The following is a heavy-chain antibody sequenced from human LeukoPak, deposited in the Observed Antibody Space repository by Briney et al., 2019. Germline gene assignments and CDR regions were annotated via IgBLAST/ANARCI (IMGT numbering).Heavy chain of an antibody. Sequence: SETLSLTCKVSGGSIGSNGFYWGWTRQPPGKGLEWIGSIYYPESTHYNPSLESRVTISVDTSKYQVSLTLSSVTATDTAVYYCVRHVSSGWDYYNGLDVWGQGTTVTVSS. CDR3: VRHVSSGWDYYNGLDV. CDR1: GGSIGSNGFY. V-gene: IGHV4-39*01. J-gene: IGHJ6*02. D-gene: IGHD6-19*01. CDR2: IYYPEST.